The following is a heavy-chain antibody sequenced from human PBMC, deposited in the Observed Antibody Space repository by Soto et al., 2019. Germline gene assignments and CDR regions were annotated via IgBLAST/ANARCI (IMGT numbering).Heavy chain of an antibody. Sequence: GGSLRLSCAASGFTFSSYSMNWVRQAPGKGLEWVSYISSSSSTIYYADSVKGRFTISRDNSKNTLYLQMNSLRAEDTAVYYCATDYYDSSGPVDPWGQGTLVTVSS. CDR2: ISSSSSTI. J-gene: IGHJ5*02. D-gene: IGHD3-22*01. CDR1: GFTFSSYS. CDR3: ATDYYDSSGPVDP. V-gene: IGHV3-48*01.